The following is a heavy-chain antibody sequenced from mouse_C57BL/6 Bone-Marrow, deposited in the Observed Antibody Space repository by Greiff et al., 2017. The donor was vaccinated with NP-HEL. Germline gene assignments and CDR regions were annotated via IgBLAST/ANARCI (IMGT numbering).Heavy chain of an antibody. CDR3: VRGDYGSSRFGYAMDY. CDR1: GYAFSSYW. Sequence: QVQLKESGAELVKPGASVKISCKASGYAFSSYWMNWVKERPGKGLEWIGQIYPGDGDTKYNGKFKGKATLTADKSSSTAYMQVSSLTSEDSAVYFCVRGDYGSSRFGYAMDYWGQGTSVTVSS. CDR2: IYPGDGDT. V-gene: IGHV1-80*01. J-gene: IGHJ4*01. D-gene: IGHD1-1*01.